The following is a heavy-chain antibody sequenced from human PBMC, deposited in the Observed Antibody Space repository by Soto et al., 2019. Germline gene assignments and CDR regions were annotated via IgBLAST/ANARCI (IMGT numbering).Heavy chain of an antibody. J-gene: IGHJ4*02. Sequence: QVQLVQSGAEVKKPGASVKVSCKTSGYTFTSYYISWVRQAPGQGLEWMGWISAYNGNTNYAQELPGRVTMTTYTYTSSTYMGMRSWRADDMAVCFCARDLETSDHWGQGTLVTVSS. CDR1: GYTFTSYY. CDR2: ISAYNGNT. V-gene: IGHV1-18*03. CDR3: ARDLETSDH.